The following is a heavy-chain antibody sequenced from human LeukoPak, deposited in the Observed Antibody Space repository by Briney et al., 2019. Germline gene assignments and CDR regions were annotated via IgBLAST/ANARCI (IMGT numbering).Heavy chain of an antibody. CDR2: ISRSGDSS. CDR3: ARDKSVLDGGYEGTFAV. J-gene: IGHJ3*01. V-gene: IGHV3-23*01. D-gene: IGHD5-12*01. CDR1: GFSFNTYA. Sequence: GGSLRLSCTTSGFSFNTYAMSWVRQATGKGLDWVSSISRSGDSSYYADSVKGRFTISRDNSKNILYLQMKSLRAGDTAVYYCARDKSVLDGGYEGTFAVWGQGTVVTVSS.